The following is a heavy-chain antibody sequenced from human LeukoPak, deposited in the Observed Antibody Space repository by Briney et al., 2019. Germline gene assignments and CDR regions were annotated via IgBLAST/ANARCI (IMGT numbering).Heavy chain of an antibody. V-gene: IGHV4-31*03. CDR1: GGSISDAAYY. D-gene: IGHD1-1*01. Sequence: PSETLSLTCTVSGGSISDAAYYWSWIRQHPGEGLEWIGYVFYSGSTSYNPSLKSRVTISVDTSKNQFSLKLTSVTAADTAVYYCARGVRQTYFQHWGQGTLVTVSS. J-gene: IGHJ1*01. CDR2: VFYSGST. CDR3: ARGVRQTYFQH.